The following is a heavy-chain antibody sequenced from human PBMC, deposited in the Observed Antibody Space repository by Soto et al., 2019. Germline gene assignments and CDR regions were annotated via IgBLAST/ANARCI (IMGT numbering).Heavy chain of an antibody. Sequence: GGSLRLSCAASGFTFSSYAMSWVRQAPGKGLEWVSAISGSGGSTYYADSVKGRFTISRDNSKNTLYLQMNSLRAEDTAVYYCALPYDFWSGYPGGFDYWGQGTLVTVSS. CDR3: ALPYDFWSGYPGGFDY. D-gene: IGHD3-3*01. V-gene: IGHV3-23*01. CDR1: GFTFSSYA. CDR2: ISGSGGST. J-gene: IGHJ4*02.